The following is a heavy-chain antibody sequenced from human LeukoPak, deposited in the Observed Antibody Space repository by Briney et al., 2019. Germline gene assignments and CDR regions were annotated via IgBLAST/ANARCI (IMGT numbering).Heavy chain of an antibody. Sequence: SETLSLTYTVSGGSINSYYWSWIRQPPGKGLECIGYIHYTGSTNYNPSLKSRVTISVDTSKNQFSLKLSSVTAADTAVYYCARDRLVLLLVGESDAFDILGQGTMVNGSS. V-gene: IGHV4-59*12. CDR3: ARDRLVLLLVGESDAFDI. CDR2: IHYTGST. J-gene: IGHJ3*02. CDR1: GGSINSYY. D-gene: IGHD3-10*01.